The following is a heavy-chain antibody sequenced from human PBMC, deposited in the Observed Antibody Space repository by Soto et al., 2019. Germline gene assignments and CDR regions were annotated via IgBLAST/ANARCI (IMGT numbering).Heavy chain of an antibody. CDR1: GFTFSSYW. CDR3: ARSITMARGMDV. J-gene: IGHJ6*02. V-gene: IGHV3-74*01. Sequence: EVQLVESGGGLVQPGGSLRLSCAASGFTFSSYWMYWVRQAPGKGLVWVSRINSDGSHTTYADSVKGRFTISRDNAKNTLFLQMNSLRGEDTAVFYCARSITMARGMDVWGQGTTVTVSS. CDR2: INSDGSHT. D-gene: IGHD3-10*01.